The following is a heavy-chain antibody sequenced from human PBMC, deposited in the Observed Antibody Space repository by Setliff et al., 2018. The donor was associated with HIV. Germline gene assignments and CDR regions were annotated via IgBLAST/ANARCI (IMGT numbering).Heavy chain of an antibody. J-gene: IGHJ4*02. D-gene: IGHD5-18*01. V-gene: IGHV3-23*01. CDR1: GFAFTAYP. Sequence: GGSLRLSCAASGFAFTAYPMGWVRQVPGKGLEWISSISASGDATYYPDSVKGRFTVTRDNSKNTLLLQMNSLRVDDTAIFYCVAGYNYGLGDYWGQGTLVTVSS. CDR3: VAGYNYGLGDY. CDR2: ISASGDAT.